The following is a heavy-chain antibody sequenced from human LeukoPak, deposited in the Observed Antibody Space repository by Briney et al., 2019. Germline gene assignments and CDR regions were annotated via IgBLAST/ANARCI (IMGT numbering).Heavy chain of an antibody. CDR2: IYYSGST. Sequence: SETLSLTCTVSGGSISTYYWSWIRQPPRQGLEWIGYIYYSGSTNYNPSLKSRVTISVDTSKNQFSLKLSSVTAADTAVYYCARGATSLSYFDSRGQGTLVTVSS. J-gene: IGHJ4*02. CDR3: ARGATSLSYFDS. D-gene: IGHD2/OR15-2a*01. V-gene: IGHV4-59*01. CDR1: GGSISTYY.